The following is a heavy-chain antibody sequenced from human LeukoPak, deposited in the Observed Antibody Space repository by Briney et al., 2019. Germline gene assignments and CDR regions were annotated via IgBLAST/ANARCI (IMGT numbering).Heavy chain of an antibody. CDR3: ASYQPQSYYFDY. CDR1: GGSISSYY. V-gene: IGHV4-59*04. D-gene: IGHD2-2*01. CDR2: IYHSGST. Sequence: PSETLSLTCTVSGGSISSYYWSWIRQPPGKGLEWIGYIYHSGSTYYNPSLKSRVTISVDRSKNQFSLKLSSVTAADTAVYYCASYQPQSYYFDYWGQGTLVTVSS. J-gene: IGHJ4*02.